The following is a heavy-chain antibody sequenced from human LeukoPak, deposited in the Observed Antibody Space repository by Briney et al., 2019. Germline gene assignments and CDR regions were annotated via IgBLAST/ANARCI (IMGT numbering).Heavy chain of an antibody. Sequence: SETLSLTCTVSGGSISSYYWSWIRQPPGKGLEWIGYIYYSGSANYNPSLKSRLTISVDTSKNQFSLKLSSVTAADTAVYYCARDGWYNWFDPWGQGTLVTVSS. CDR1: GGSISSYY. J-gene: IGHJ5*02. V-gene: IGHV4-59*01. CDR3: ARDGWYNWFDP. CDR2: IYYSGSA. D-gene: IGHD2-15*01.